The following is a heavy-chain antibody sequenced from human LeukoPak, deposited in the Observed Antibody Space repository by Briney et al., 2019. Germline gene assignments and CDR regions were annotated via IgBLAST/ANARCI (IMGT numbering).Heavy chain of an antibody. Sequence: GGSLRLSCAASGFTLSSYAMSWVRQAPGKGLEWVSAISVSGNTYHADSVKGRFTISRDSSKNTLYLQMNRLRAEDAAVYYCAAIMVRGVSEIYYFDYWGQGTLVTVSS. CDR3: AAIMVRGVSEIYYFDY. D-gene: IGHD3-10*01. CDR1: GFTLSSYA. CDR2: ISVSGNT. J-gene: IGHJ4*02. V-gene: IGHV3-23*01.